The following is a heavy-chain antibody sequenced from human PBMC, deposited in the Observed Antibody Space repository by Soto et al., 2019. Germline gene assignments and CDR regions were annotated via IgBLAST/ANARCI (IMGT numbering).Heavy chain of an antibody. Sequence: GESLKISCKGSGYSFTSYWIGWVRQMPGKGLEWMGIIYPGDSDTRYSPSFQGQVTISADKSISTAYLQWSSLKASDTAMYYCARLALWGSYRYLNWFDPWGQGTLVTVSS. D-gene: IGHD3-16*02. V-gene: IGHV5-51*01. CDR2: IYPGDSDT. J-gene: IGHJ5*02. CDR3: ARLALWGSYRYLNWFDP. CDR1: GYSFTSYW.